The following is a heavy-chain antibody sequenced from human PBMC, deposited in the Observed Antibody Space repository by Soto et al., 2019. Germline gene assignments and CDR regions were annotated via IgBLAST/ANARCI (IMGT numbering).Heavy chain of an antibody. CDR3: ARDVVRGAAAGTPYYYYYYGMDV. V-gene: IGHV4-4*07. CDR1: GGSIISYY. J-gene: IGHJ6*02. CDR2: IYTSGST. D-gene: IGHD6-13*01. Sequence: PSETLSLTCTVPGGSIISYYWSWIRQPAGKGLEWIGRIYTSGSTNYNPSLKSRVTMSVDTSKNQFSLKLSSVTAADTAVYYCARDVVRGAAAGTPYYYYYYGMDVWGQGTTVTVSS.